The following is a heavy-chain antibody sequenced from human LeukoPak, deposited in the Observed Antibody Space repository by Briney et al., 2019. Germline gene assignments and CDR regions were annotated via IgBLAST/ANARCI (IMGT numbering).Heavy chain of an antibody. V-gene: IGHV1-8*03. CDR1: GYTFTSYY. Sequence: GASVKVSCKASGYTFTSYYMHWVRQAPGQGLEWMGWMNPNSGNTGYAQKFQGRVTITRNTSISTAYMELSSLRSEDTAVYYCARGYKLIDILTGYFRGYYFDYWGQGTLVTVSS. D-gene: IGHD3-9*01. CDR2: MNPNSGNT. J-gene: IGHJ4*02. CDR3: ARGYKLIDILTGYFRGYYFDY.